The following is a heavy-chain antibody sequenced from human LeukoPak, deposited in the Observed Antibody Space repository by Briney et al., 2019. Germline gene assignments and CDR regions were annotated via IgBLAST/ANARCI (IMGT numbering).Heavy chain of an antibody. CDR1: GFTFSSYW. CDR3: ARGRSGADY. Sequence: GGSMRLSCAASGFTFSSYWMSWVRQAPGKVLEWVASIEQDGSEKYYVDSVKGRFNISRDNAKNSLYLQMNSLRAEDTAVYYCARGRSGADYWGQGTLVTVSS. CDR2: IEQDGSEK. J-gene: IGHJ4*02. V-gene: IGHV3-7*01. D-gene: IGHD3-3*01.